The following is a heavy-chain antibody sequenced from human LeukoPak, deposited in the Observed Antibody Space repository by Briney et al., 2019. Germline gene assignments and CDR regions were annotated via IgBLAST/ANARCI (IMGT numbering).Heavy chain of an antibody. D-gene: IGHD6-6*01. J-gene: IGHJ5*02. CDR1: GYSISSGYY. CDR2: LYHSGST. CDR3: ARGKPIAARPNWFDP. Sequence: SETLSLTCSVSGYSISSGYYWGWIRQPPGKGLEWVGSLYHSGSTYYNPSLRSRVTMSVDTSKNQFSLKLSSVTAADTAVYNCARGKPIAARPNWFDPWGQGIQVTVSS. V-gene: IGHV4-38-2*02.